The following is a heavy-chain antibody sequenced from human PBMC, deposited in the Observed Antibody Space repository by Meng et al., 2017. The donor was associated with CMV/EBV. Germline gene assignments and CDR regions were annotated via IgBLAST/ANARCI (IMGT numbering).Heavy chain of an antibody. CDR3: ARALLAGTTFLVFDP. CDR2: IYYSGST. CDR1: GGSISSYY. J-gene: IGHJ5*02. D-gene: IGHD1-7*01. V-gene: IGHV4-59*01. Sequence: GSLRLSCTVSGGSISSYYWSWIRQPPGKGLEWIGYIYYSGSTNYNPSLKSRVTISVDTSKNQFSLKLSSVIAADTAVYYCARALLAGTTFLVFDPWGQGTLVTVSS.